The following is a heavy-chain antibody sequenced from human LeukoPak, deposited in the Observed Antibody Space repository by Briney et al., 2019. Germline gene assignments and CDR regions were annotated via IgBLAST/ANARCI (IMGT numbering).Heavy chain of an antibody. CDR2: IKKKTDGGTT. CDR3: TTEYYYDSSGLFDY. V-gene: IGHV3-15*01. D-gene: IGHD3-22*01. CDR1: GFTFSNAW. J-gene: IGHJ4*02. Sequence: PGGSLRLSCTVSGFTFSNAWMGWVRQAPGKGLEWVGRIKKKTDGGTTDYAAPVKGRFTISRDDSGNTLYLQMNSLKTEDTAVYYCTTEYYYDSSGLFDYWGQGTLVTVSS.